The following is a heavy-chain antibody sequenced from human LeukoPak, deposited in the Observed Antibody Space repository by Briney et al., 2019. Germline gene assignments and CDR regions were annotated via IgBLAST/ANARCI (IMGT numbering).Heavy chain of an antibody. Sequence: PGGSLRLSCAASGFTFSSYSMNWVRQAPGKGLEWVSYISSSSTIYYADSVKGRFTISRDNAKNSLYLQMNSLRAEDTAVYYCARTFAKSQNPRWLQRGGGAFDIWGQGTMVTVSS. D-gene: IGHD5-24*01. CDR3: ARTFAKSQNPRWLQRGGGAFDI. CDR1: GFTFSSYS. J-gene: IGHJ3*02. V-gene: IGHV3-48*01. CDR2: ISSSSTI.